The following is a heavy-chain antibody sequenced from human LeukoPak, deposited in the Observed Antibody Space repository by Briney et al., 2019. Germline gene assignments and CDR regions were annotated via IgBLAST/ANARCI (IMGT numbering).Heavy chain of an antibody. J-gene: IGHJ5*02. CDR3: ARDLVGWSSSWYEGFDP. CDR1: GYTFTSYG. D-gene: IGHD6-13*01. CDR2: ISAYNGNT. Sequence: ASVKVSCKASGYTFTSYGISWVRQAPGQGLEWMGWISAYNGNTNYAQKLQGRVTMTTDTSTSTAYMELRSLRSDDTAVYYCARDLVGWSSSWYEGFDPWGQGTLVTVSS. V-gene: IGHV1-18*01.